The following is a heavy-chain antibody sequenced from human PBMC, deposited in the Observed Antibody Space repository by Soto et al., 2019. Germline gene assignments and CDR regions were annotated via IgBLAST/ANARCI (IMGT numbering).Heavy chain of an antibody. D-gene: IGHD2-21*01. J-gene: IGHJ3*02. CDR2: ISWNSSSI. CDR1: GFTFNDYA. V-gene: IGHV3-9*01. Sequence: GGSLRLSCAASGFTFNDYAMHWVRQAPGKGLEWVSGISWNSSSIGYDDSVKGRFTIYRDNAKNSLYLRMYSLRAEDTALYCCARDCGGGCYDDCDIWGQGTMVTVSS. CDR3: ARDCGGGCYDDCDI.